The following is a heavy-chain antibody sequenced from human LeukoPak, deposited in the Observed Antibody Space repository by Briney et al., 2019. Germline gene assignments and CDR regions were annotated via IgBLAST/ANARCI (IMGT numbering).Heavy chain of an antibody. V-gene: IGHV1-69*04. J-gene: IGHJ4*02. CDR1: GGTFSSYA. Sequence: SVKVSCKASGGTFSSYAISWVRQAPGQGLEWMGRTIPILGIANYAQKFQGRVTITADKSTSTAYMELSSLRSEDTAVYYCADITNYGSGSTKTDYWGQGTLVTVSS. D-gene: IGHD3-10*01. CDR2: TIPILGIA. CDR3: ADITNYGSGSTKTDY.